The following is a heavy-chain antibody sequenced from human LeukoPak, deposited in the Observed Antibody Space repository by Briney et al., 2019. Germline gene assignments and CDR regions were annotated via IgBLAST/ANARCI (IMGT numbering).Heavy chain of an antibody. CDR3: AKALARATRDAFDI. CDR1: GFTFDDYA. V-gene: IGHV3-9*01. D-gene: IGHD1-26*01. CDR2: ISWNSGSI. Sequence: GGSLRLSCAASGFTFDDYAMHWVRQAPGKGLEWVSGISWNSGSIGYADSVKGRFTISRDNAKNSLYLQMNSLRAEDTALYYCAKALARATRDAFDIWGQGTMVTVSS. J-gene: IGHJ3*02.